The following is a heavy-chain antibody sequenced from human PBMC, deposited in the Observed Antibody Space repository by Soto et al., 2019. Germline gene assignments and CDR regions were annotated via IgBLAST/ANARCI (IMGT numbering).Heavy chain of an antibody. V-gene: IGHV3-21*01. J-gene: IGHJ4*02. CDR2: ISSSSSYI. CDR1: GFTFSSYS. D-gene: IGHD4-4*01. CDR3: ARDSKAGDYSNYDY. Sequence: ESGGGLVKPGGSLRLSCAASGFTFSSYSMNWVRQAPGKGLEWVSSISSSSSYIYYADSVKGRFTISRDNAKNSLYLQMNSLRAEDTAVYYCARDSKAGDYSNYDYWGQGTLVTVSS.